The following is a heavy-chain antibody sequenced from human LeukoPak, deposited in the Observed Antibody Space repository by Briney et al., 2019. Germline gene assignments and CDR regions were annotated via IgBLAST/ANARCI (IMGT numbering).Heavy chain of an antibody. CDR1: GYTLTELS. D-gene: IGHD3-22*01. J-gene: IGHJ4*02. CDR3: ATGRWQYYDSSGYTVD. V-gene: IGHV1-24*01. Sequence: ASVTVSCKVSGYTLTELSMHWVRQAPGKGLEWMGGFDPEDGETIYAQKFQGRVTMTEDTSTDTAYMELSSLRSEDTAVYYCATGRWQYYDSSGYTVDWGQGTLVTVSS. CDR2: FDPEDGET.